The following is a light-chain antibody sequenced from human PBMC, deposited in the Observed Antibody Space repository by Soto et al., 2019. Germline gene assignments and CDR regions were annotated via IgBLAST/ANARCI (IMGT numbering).Light chain of an antibody. V-gene: IGLV2-8*01. CDR2: EVS. Sequence: QSALTQPPSASGSPGQSVTISCTGTSSDIGGYNYVSWYQQHPGKAPKLIIYEVSKRPSGVPDRFSGSKSGNTASLTVSGLQAEDEADYYCQSYDNSLSGSWVFGGGTQLTVL. CDR3: QSYDNSLSGSWV. CDR1: SSDIGGYNY. J-gene: IGLJ3*02.